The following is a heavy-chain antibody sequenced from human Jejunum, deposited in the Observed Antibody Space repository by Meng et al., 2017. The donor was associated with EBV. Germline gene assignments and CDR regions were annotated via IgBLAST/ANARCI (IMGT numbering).Heavy chain of an antibody. J-gene: IGHJ4*02. Sequence: QVPGEEAGPGLGKPSETLSLSCTVSGGSVSRGGYYWSWIRQPPGKGLEWIGYIYNSESTNYKSSLKSRVTISADTSKNQFSLRLSSVTAADTAVYYCARDQNGSYFAYWGQGTLVTVSS. CDR1: GGSVSRGGYY. D-gene: IGHD1-26*01. CDR3: ARDQNGSYFAY. V-gene: IGHV4-61*08. CDR2: IYNSEST.